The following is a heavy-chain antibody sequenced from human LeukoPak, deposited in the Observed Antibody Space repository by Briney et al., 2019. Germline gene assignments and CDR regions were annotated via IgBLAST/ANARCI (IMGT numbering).Heavy chain of an antibody. D-gene: IGHD6-6*01. V-gene: IGHV4-31*03. CDR2: IYYSGST. CDR3: AAQYSSSSPRWGY. J-gene: IGHJ4*02. CDR1: GGSISSGGYY. Sequence: SETLSLTCTVSGGSISSGGYYWSWIRQHPGKGLEWIGYIYYSGSTNYNPSLKSRVTISVDTSKNQFSLKLSSVTAADTAVYYCAAQYSSSSPRWGYWGQGTLVTVSS.